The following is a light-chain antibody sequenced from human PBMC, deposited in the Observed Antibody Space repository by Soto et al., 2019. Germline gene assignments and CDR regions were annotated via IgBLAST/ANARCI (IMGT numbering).Light chain of an antibody. CDR2: GAS. J-gene: IGKJ2*01. V-gene: IGKV3-20*01. Sequence: DIVLTQSPGTLSLSPGERATLSCRASQSVSSSYLAWYQQKPGQAPRLLIYGASSRATGIPDRFSGSGSGTGFTLTISRLEPEDFAVYYCQQYGSSPPYTFGQGTKLEIK. CDR3: QQYGSSPPYT. CDR1: QSVSSSY.